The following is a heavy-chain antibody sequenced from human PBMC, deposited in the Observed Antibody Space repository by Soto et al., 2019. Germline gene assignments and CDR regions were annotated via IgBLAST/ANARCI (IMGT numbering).Heavy chain of an antibody. CDR1: GGSISSYY. CDR3: ARGGNGSPYYFDY. V-gene: IGHV4-59*08. CDR2: IYYSGST. J-gene: IGHJ4*02. D-gene: IGHD2-2*03. Sequence: SETLSLTCIVSGGSISSYYWSWIRQPPGKGLEWIGYIYYSGSTNYNPSLKSRVTISVDTSKNQFSLKLSSVTAADTAVYYCARGGNGSPYYFDYWGQGTLVTVSS.